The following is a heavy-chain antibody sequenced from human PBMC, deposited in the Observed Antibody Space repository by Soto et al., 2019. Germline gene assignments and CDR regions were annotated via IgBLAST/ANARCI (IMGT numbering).Heavy chain of an antibody. D-gene: IGHD3-10*01. Sequence: GSLQSCCKDQAYRVTTGDLNSGRQSRGQRLEWMGWINAGNGNTKYSQKFQGRVTITRDTFASTAYMELSSLRSEDTAVYYCATRGRSLGYYYGMDGCGQGTTVSVSS. CDR1: AYRVTTGD. CDR2: INAGNGNT. J-gene: IGHJ6*02. V-gene: IGHV1-3*01. CDR3: ATRGRSLGYYYGMDG.